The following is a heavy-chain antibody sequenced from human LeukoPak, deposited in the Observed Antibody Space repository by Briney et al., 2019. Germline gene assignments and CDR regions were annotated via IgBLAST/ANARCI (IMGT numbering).Heavy chain of an antibody. J-gene: IGHJ1*01. Sequence: GGSLRLSCAASGFRFSSYPMHWVRQAPGKGLEWVAVISYDGSNKYYADSVKGRFTISRDNSRNTLYLQMNSLRTEDTAVYYCARDYPIPGSLVHGDYTHFFQHWGQGTLVTVSS. CDR3: ARDYPIPGSLVHGDYTHFFQH. V-gene: IGHV3-30-3*01. CDR2: ISYDGSNK. CDR1: GFRFSSYP. D-gene: IGHD4-17*01.